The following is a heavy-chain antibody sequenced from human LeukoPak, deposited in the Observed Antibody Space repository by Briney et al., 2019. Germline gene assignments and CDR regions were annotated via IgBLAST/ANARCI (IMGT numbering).Heavy chain of an antibody. V-gene: IGHV4-34*01. Sequence: PSETLSLTCTVSGGSVSDYYWSWIRQPPGKGLEWIGEINHSGSTNYNPSLKSRVTIPVDTPKNQFSLKLSSVTAADTAVYYCARQTGSGLFILPGGQGTPVTVSS. CDR3: ARQTGSGLFILP. J-gene: IGHJ4*02. D-gene: IGHD3/OR15-3a*01. CDR1: GGSVSDYY. CDR2: INHSGST.